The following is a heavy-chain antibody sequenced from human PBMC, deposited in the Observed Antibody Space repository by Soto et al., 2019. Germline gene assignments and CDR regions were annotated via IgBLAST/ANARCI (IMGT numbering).Heavy chain of an antibody. CDR3: ARDLAAGDL. CDR2: INPMGGST. D-gene: IGHD6-13*01. J-gene: IGHJ5*02. V-gene: IGHV1-46*01. Sequence: ASVKVSCKASGGTFSSYAISWVRQAPGQGLEWMAIINPMGGSTNYAQEFQGRVTLTSDTSTSTVYMELSSLRFEDTALFYCARDLAAGDLWGQGTLVTVS. CDR1: GGTFSSYA.